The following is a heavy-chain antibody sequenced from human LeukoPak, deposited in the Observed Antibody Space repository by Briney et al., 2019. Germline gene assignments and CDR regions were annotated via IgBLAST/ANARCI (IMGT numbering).Heavy chain of an antibody. CDR3: AKDIHGYSSGWTVDY. CDR2: ISWNSVSI. J-gene: IGHJ4*02. Sequence: GRSLRLSCAASGFIFDDYAMHWVRQAPGKGLEWVSHISWNSVSIGYADSVKGRSSISRDNAKNSLYLQMNSLRVEDTALYYCAKDIHGYSSGWTVDYWGQGTLVTVSS. D-gene: IGHD6-19*01. V-gene: IGHV3-9*01. CDR1: GFIFDDYA.